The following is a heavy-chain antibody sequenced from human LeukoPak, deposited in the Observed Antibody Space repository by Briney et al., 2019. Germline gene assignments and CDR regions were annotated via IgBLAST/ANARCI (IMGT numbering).Heavy chain of an antibody. CDR3: ARDHTTMVRGVPNY. CDR1: GFTFSSYS. V-gene: IGHV3-21*01. Sequence: GGSLRLSCAASGFTFSSYSMNWVRQAPGKGLEWVSSISGSSTYIYYADSLKGRFTISRDNAKNSLYLQMNSLGAEDTAVYYCARDHTTMVRGVPNYWGQGTLVTVSS. D-gene: IGHD3-10*01. CDR2: ISGSSTYI. J-gene: IGHJ4*02.